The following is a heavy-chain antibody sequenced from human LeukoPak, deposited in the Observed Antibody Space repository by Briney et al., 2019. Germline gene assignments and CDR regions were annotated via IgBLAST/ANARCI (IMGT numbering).Heavy chain of an antibody. V-gene: IGHV4-30-4*01. J-gene: IGHJ5*02. CDR1: GGSISSGDYY. D-gene: IGHD3-3*01. Sequence: SETLSLTCTVSGGSISSGDYYWSWIRQPPGKGLEWIGYIYYSGSTYYNPSLKSRVTISVDTSKNQFSLKLSSVTAADTAVYYCTRVSRITIFGVVIPSRWFDPWGQGTLVTVSS. CDR3: TRVSRITIFGVVIPSRWFDP. CDR2: IYYSGST.